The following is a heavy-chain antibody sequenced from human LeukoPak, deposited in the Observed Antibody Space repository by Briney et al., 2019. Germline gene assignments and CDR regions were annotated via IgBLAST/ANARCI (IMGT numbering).Heavy chain of an antibody. CDR1: GFTFSNYW. CDR2: INTDGSST. D-gene: IGHD3-10*01. J-gene: IGHJ4*02. Sequence: PGGSLRLSCAASGFTFSNYWMHWVRQAPGKGLMWVSRINTDGSSTNYADSVKGRFTISRDNAKNALYLQMNSLRAEDTAIYFCARESVVRGVFYFFDYWGQGTLVTVSS. CDR3: ARESVVRGVFYFFDY. V-gene: IGHV3-74*01.